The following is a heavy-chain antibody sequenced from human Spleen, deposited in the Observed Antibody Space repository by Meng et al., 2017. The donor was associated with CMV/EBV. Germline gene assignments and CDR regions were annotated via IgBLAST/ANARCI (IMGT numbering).Heavy chain of an antibody. D-gene: IGHD4-11*01. J-gene: IGHJ5*02. V-gene: IGHV4-39*01. CDR2: IYYSGST. CDR1: GGSISSSRYY. CDR3: ARQATVTTLFDP. Sequence: CTVSGGSISSSRYYWCWIRQPPGKGLEWIGSIYYSGSTYYNPSLKSRVTISVDTSKNQFSLKLSSVTAADTAVYYCARQATVTTLFDPWGQGTLVTVSS.